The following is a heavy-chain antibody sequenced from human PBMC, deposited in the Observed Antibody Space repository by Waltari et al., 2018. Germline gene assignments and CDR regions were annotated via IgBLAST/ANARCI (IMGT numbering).Heavy chain of an antibody. CDR1: GYTFTSYY. CDR2: INPSGGST. CDR3: ARDPGYDSSGYYYHYYYGMDV. J-gene: IGHJ6*02. V-gene: IGHV1-46*01. D-gene: IGHD3-22*01. Sequence: QVQLVQSGAEVKKPGASVKVSCKASGYTFTSYYMHWVRQPPGQGLEWMGIINPSGGSTSYAQKFQGRVTMTRDTSTSTVYMELSSLRSEDTAVYYCARDPGYDSSGYYYHYYYGMDVWGQGTTVTVSS.